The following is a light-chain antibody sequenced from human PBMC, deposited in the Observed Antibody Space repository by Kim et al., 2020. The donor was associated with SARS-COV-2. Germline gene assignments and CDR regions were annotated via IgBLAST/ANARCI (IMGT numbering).Light chain of an antibody. V-gene: IGKV1-39*01. J-gene: IGKJ5*01. CDR1: QSIVRY. CDR3: QQSYSTPRT. Sequence: DIQMTQSPYSLSASIGDRVTITCRADQSIVRYLNWYQQKPGKAPKLLIYGASSLQSGVPSRFSGSGSGTDFTLTISSLQREDFATYFCQQSYSTPRTFGPGTRLEIK. CDR2: GAS.